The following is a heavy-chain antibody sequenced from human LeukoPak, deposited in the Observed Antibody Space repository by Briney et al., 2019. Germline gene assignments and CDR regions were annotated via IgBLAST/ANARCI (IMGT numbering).Heavy chain of an antibody. CDR3: ARASGDDTAMATPFAY. Sequence: SVKVSCKASGGTFSKYGINWVRQAPGQGLEWMGGITPIFGTAKYLQKFQGRVTITADESTSTAYMELSRLRFEDTAIYYCARASGDDTAMATPFAYWGQGTLVTVSS. D-gene: IGHD5-18*01. J-gene: IGHJ4*02. CDR2: ITPIFGTA. V-gene: IGHV1-69*01. CDR1: GGTFSKYG.